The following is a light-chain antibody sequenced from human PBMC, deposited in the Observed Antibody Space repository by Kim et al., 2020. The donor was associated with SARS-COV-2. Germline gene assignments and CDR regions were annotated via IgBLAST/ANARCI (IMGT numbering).Light chain of an antibody. V-gene: IGKV1-27*01. CDR2: DAS. Sequence: DIQMTQSPSSLSASVGDRVTITCRVSQGISNYLAWYQQKTGKVPKLLIYDASTLQSGVPYRFSGSGSGTDFTLTISSLQPEDVATYYCQKYNSAPRTFGQGTKVDIK. CDR3: QKYNSAPRT. J-gene: IGKJ1*01. CDR1: QGISNY.